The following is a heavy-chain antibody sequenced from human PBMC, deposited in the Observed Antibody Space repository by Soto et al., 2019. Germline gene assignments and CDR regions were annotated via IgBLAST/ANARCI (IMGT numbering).Heavy chain of an antibody. D-gene: IGHD2-2*01. CDR3: VRYHHGLRPGFDY. V-gene: IGHV4-30-4*01. J-gene: IGHJ4*02. Sequence: SETLSLTCTVSGGSISSGDYYWSWIRQPPGKGLEWIGYIYYSGSTYYNPSLKSRVTISVDTSKNSLYLQMNSLRADDTAVYYCVRYHHGLRPGFDYWGQGTLVTVSS. CDR1: GGSISSGDYY. CDR2: IYYSGST.